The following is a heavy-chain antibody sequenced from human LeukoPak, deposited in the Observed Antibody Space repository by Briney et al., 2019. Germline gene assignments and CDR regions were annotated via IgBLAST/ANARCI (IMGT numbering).Heavy chain of an antibody. V-gene: IGHV4-34*01. CDR2: INHSGST. CDR3: ARVRSRGY. Sequence: SETLSLTCAVYGGSFSGYYWSWIRQPPGKGLEWIGEINHSGSTNYNPSLKSRVTISVDTSKNQFSLKPSSVTAADTAVYYCARVRSRGYWGQGTLVTVSS. D-gene: IGHD3-16*01. J-gene: IGHJ4*02. CDR1: GGSFSGYY.